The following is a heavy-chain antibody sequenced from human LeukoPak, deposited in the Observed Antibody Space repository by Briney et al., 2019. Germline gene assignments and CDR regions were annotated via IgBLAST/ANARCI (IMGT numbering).Heavy chain of an antibody. J-gene: IGHJ5*02. D-gene: IGHD2-2*01. CDR1: GFTFSNYA. Sequence: GGSLRLSCAASGFTFSNYAMNWVRQAPGKGLGWVSGISGSGDSTNYADSVKGRFTISRDNSKNTLFLQMNSLRAEDTAVYYCAKNAGLGYCTSTSCPFDPWGQGTLVTVSS. V-gene: IGHV3-23*01. CDR3: AKNAGLGYCTSTSCPFDP. CDR2: ISGSGDST.